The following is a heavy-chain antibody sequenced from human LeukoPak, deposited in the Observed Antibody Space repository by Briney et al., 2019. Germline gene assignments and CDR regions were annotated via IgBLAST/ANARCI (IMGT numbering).Heavy chain of an antibody. D-gene: IGHD1-26*01. V-gene: IGHV3-20*01. CDR2: INWNGGST. Sequence: PGGSLRLSCAASGFTFDDYGMSWARQAPGKGLEWVSGINWNGGSTGYADSVKGRFTIPRDNAKNSLYLQMNSLRAEDTALYHCARGRELLLFDYWGQGTLVTVSS. J-gene: IGHJ4*02. CDR1: GFTFDDYG. CDR3: ARGRELLLFDY.